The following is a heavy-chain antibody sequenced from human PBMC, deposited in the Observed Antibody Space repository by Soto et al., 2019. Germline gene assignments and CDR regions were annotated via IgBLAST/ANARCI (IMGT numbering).Heavy chain of an antibody. V-gene: IGHV4-31*03. CDR1: GGSISSGGYY. D-gene: IGHD6-19*01. CDR2: IYYSGST. Sequence: QVQLQESGPGLVKPSQTLSLTCTVSGGSISSGGYYWSWIRQHPGKGLEVIGYIYYSGSTYYNPSLKSRVTRSVDTSKTPCSLKLRSVTAADTAGYYCASSVVVAGARYWFDPWGQGTLVTVSS. J-gene: IGHJ5*02. CDR3: ASSVVVAGARYWFDP.